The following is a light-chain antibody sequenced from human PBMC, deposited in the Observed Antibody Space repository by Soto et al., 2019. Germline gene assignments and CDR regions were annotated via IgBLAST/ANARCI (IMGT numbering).Light chain of an antibody. V-gene: IGLV2-14*01. CDR3: SSFTASNTIV. CDR1: SSDVGGYNY. CDR2: EVS. J-gene: IGLJ1*01. Sequence: QSALTQPASVSGSPGQSITISCTGTSSDVGGYNYVSWYQQHPRKAPKLMIYEVSDRPSGVSDRFSGSKSGNTASLTISGLQAEDEADYYCSSFTASNTIVFGTGTKLTVL.